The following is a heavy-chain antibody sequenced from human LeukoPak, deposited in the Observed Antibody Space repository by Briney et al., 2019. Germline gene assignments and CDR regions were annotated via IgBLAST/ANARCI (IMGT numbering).Heavy chain of an antibody. D-gene: IGHD2-15*01. Sequence: SETLSLTCTVSGGSISSGGYYWSWIRQPPGKGLEWIGYIYHSGSTYYNPSLKSRVTISVDTSKNQFSLKLSSVTAADTAVYYCARLAHPCSGSSCSIYLGDYYYGMDVWGQGTTVTVSS. CDR1: GGSISSGGYY. V-gene: IGHV4-30-2*02. CDR2: IYHSGST. J-gene: IGHJ6*02. CDR3: ARLAHPCSGSSCSIYLGDYYYGMDV.